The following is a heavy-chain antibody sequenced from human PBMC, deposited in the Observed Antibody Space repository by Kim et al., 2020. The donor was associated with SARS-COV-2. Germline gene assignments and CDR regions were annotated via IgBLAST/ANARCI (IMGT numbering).Heavy chain of an antibody. Sequence: SETLSLTCTVSGGSISSYYWSWIRQPPGKGLEWIGYIYYSGSTNYNPSLKSRVTISVDTSKNQFSLKLSSVTAADTAVYYCARVSSVFGAHMALDWFDPWGQGTLVTVSS. CDR2: IYYSGST. J-gene: IGHJ5*02. CDR3: ARVSSVFGAHMALDWFDP. D-gene: IGHD3-3*01. V-gene: IGHV4-59*13. CDR1: GGSISSYY.